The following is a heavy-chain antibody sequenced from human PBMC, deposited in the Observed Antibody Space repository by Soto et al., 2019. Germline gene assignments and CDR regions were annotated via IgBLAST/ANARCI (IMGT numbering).Heavy chain of an antibody. D-gene: IGHD6-19*01. CDR2: IYDRGST. Sequence: SETLSLTWTVSGGSIGSSSYCWGWIRQPPGKGLEWIGSIYDRGSTYSNPSLKSRLTTSLDTSKNQFSLKLTSVTAADTAVYYCARHGYTSGRTYFGYWGQGTLVTVSS. J-gene: IGHJ4*02. V-gene: IGHV4-39*01. CDR3: ARHGYTSGRTYFGY. CDR1: GGSIGSSSYC.